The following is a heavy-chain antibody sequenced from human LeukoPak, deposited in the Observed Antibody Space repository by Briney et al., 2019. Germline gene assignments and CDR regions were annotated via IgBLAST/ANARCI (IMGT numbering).Heavy chain of an antibody. CDR2: IGSTDI. CDR1: GFTFNICA. V-gene: IGHV3-23*01. D-gene: IGHD1-7*01. Sequence: PGGSLTLSCAASGFTFNICAMSWVRQAPGKGLEWVSSIGSTDIYYADSVKGRFTVSRDDSQNTLYLHLNSLRAEDSAVYYCAKDAAPGNSIWDYFAFWGQGTVVTVSS. CDR3: AKDAAPGNSIWDYFAF. J-gene: IGHJ4*02.